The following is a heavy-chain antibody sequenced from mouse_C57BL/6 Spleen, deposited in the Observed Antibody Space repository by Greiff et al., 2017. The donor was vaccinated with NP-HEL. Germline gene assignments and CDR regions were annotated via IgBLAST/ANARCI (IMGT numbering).Heavy chain of an antibody. CDR3: ARDGYYPYYAMDY. D-gene: IGHD2-3*01. V-gene: IGHV3-1*01. CDR1: GYSITSGYD. CDR2: ISYSGST. Sequence: EVQLVESGPGMVKPSQSLSLTCTVTGYSITSGYDWHWIRHFPGNKLEWMGYISYSGSTNYNPSLKSRISITHDTSKNHFFLKLNSVTTEDTATYYCARDGYYPYYAMDYWGQGTSVTVSS. J-gene: IGHJ4*01.